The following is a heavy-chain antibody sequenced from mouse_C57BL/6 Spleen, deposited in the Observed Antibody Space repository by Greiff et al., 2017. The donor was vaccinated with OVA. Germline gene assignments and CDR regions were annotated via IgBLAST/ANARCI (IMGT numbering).Heavy chain of an antibody. J-gene: IGHJ2*01. CDR3: ARLPLYYDYDADFDY. Sequence: VQLQQSGPELVKPGASVKISCTASGYAFSSSWMNWVKQRPGKGLEWIGRIYPGDGGNNYNGKFKGKATLNADKSSSTAYMQLSSLTSADSAVYFWARLPLYYDYDADFDYWGQGTTLTVSS. V-gene: IGHV1-82*01. CDR2: IYPGDGGN. D-gene: IGHD2-4*01. CDR1: GYAFSSSW.